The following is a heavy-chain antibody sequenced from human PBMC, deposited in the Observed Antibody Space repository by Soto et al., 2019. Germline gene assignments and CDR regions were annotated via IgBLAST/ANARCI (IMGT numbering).Heavy chain of an antibody. J-gene: IGHJ4*02. CDR2: INSDGSST. CDR1: GFTFSSYW. D-gene: IGHD5-18*01. Sequence: GGSLRLSCAASGFTFSSYWMHWVRQAPGKGLVWVSRINSDGSSTSYADSVKGRFTISRDNAKNTLYLQMNSLRAEDTAVYYCARAGRYSYGLRYWGQGTLVTVSS. CDR3: ARAGRYSYGLRY. V-gene: IGHV3-74*01.